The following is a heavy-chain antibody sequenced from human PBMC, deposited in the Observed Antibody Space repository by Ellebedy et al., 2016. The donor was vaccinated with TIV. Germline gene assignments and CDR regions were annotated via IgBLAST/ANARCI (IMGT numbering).Heavy chain of an antibody. D-gene: IGHD3-9*01. J-gene: IGHJ4*02. CDR3: ARGGYYDIVTGYYDY. V-gene: IGHV4-34*01. CDR2: INHSGGT. CDR1: GGSFSFYY. Sequence: SETLSLTXTVSGGSFSFYYWSWIRRPPGKGLEWIGEINHSGGTSYNPSLKSRVTISLDTSKNQFSLKLRSVTAADTAVYYCARGGYYDIVTGYYDYWGQGTLVTVSS.